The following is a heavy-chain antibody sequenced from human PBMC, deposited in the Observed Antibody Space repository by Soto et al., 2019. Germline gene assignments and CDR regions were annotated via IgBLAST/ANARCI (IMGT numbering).Heavy chain of an antibody. CDR3: AGRLFSGSWPSYFDY. D-gene: IGHD6-13*01. CDR2: IHYSGTT. Sequence: QLQLQESGPGLVKPSETLSLTCTVSGGSISTSSYYWGWIRQPPVKGLEWIACIHYSGTTYYNPSLNSRVTSSVDTSKNQFSLKLSSVTAADTAVYYCAGRLFSGSWPSYFDYWGQGTLVTVSS. V-gene: IGHV4-39*01. J-gene: IGHJ4*02. CDR1: GGSISTSSYY.